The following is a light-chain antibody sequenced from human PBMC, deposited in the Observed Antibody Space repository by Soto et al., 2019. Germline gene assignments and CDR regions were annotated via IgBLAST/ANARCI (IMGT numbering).Light chain of an antibody. J-gene: IGKJ1*01. CDR3: LQDYNYPQT. V-gene: IGKV1-6*01. Sequence: IQMTQAPSSLCASVGDRVTITCRASQSISSYLNWYQQKPGKAPKLLIYAASSLQSGVPSRFSGSGSGTDFTLTISSLQPEDFATYYCLQDYNYPQTSGQGTKVE. CDR1: QSISSY. CDR2: AAS.